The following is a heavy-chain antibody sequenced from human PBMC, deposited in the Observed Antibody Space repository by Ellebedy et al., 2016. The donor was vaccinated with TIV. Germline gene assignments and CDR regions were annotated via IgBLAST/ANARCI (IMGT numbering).Heavy chain of an antibody. CDR3: AALPTY. CDR2: IAVGGYKT. V-gene: IGHV1-58*02. CDR1: GFTLTNSA. Sequence: AASVKVSCKASGFTLTNSAIQWVRQARGHRPEWIGWIAVGGYKTHYAQKFQARVTITRDMSTSKAYMELSSLRSDDTAIYYCAALPTYWGQGTLVTVSS. J-gene: IGHJ4*02.